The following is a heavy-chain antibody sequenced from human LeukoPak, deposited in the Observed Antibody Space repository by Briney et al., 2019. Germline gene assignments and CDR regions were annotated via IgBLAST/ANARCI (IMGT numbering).Heavy chain of an antibody. CDR3: ARAVSYFDY. J-gene: IGHJ4*02. Sequence: ASVKVSCKASGYTFTRYNVHWVRQAPGQGLEWMGIINPSGGSTSYAQKFQGRVTMTRDTSTSTVYMDLSSLRSEDTAVYYCARAVSYFDYWGQGTLVTVSS. CDR1: GYTFTRYN. CDR2: INPSGGST. D-gene: IGHD2/OR15-2a*01. V-gene: IGHV1-46*01.